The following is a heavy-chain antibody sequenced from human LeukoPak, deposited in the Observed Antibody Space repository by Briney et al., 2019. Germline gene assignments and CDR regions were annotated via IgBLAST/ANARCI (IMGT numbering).Heavy chain of an antibody. CDR2: MNPNSGNT. CDR1: GYTFTSYD. CDR3: AIAAAGSWWFDP. V-gene: IGHV1-8*01. J-gene: IGHJ5*02. Sequence: ASVKVSCKASGYTFTSYDINWVRQATGQGVEWMGWMNPNSGNTGYAQKFQGRVTMTRNTSISTAYMELSSLRSEDTAVYYCAIAAAGSWWFDPWGQGTLVTVSS. D-gene: IGHD6-13*01.